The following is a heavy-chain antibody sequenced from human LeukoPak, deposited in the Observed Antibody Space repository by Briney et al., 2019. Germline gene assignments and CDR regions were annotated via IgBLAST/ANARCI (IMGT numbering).Heavy chain of an antibody. D-gene: IGHD2-15*01. CDR2: ISSSSSYI. V-gene: IGHV3-21*01. J-gene: IGHJ6*02. CDR1: GFTLSSYS. CDR3: ARGTRYCSGGSCYLDV. Sequence: SGGSLRLSCAASGFTLSSYSMNWVRQALGKGLEWVSSISSSSSYIYYADSVKGRFTISRDNAKNSLYLQMNSLRAEDTAVYYCARGTRYCSGGSCYLDVWGQGTTVTVSS.